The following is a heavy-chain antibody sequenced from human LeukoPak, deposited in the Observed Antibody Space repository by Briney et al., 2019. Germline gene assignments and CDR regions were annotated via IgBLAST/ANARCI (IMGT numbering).Heavy chain of an antibody. CDR2: INHSGST. J-gene: IGHJ5*02. CDR1: GGSISSSSYY. D-gene: IGHD6-19*01. V-gene: IGHV4-39*07. CDR3: ARRGSGWYVGRTWFDP. Sequence: SETLSLTCTVSGGSISSSSYYWGWIRQPPGKGLEWIGEINHSGSTNYNPSLKSRVTISVDTSKNQFSLKLSSVTAADTAVYYCARRGSGWYVGRTWFDPWGQGTLVTVSS.